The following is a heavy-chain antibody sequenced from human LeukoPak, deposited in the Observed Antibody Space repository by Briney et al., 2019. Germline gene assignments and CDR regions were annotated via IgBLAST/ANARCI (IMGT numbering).Heavy chain of an antibody. Sequence: PGGSLRLSCAASGFTFSTYAMSWVRQAPGKGLEWSGSIYYSGSTYYNPSLKSRVTISVDTSKNQFSLKLSSVTAADTAVYYCARGRDFWSGYFSLLFDPWGQGTLVTVSS. J-gene: IGHJ5*02. CDR3: ARGRDFWSGYFSLLFDP. CDR2: IYYSGST. CDR1: GFTFSTYA. D-gene: IGHD3-3*01. V-gene: IGHV4-39*07.